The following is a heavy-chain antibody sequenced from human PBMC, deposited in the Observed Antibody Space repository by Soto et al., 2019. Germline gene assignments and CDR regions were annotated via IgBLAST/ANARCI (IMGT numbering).Heavy chain of an antibody. V-gene: IGHV3-30-3*01. CDR1: GFTFSSYA. J-gene: IGHJ4*02. CDR3: ARLSSSYYFDY. CDR2: ISYDGSNK. Sequence: QVQLVESGGGVVQPGRSLRLSCAASGFTFSSYAMHWVRQAPGKGLEWVAVISYDGSNKYYADSVKGRFNKSRDKSKNPLYLQMTSLRAEDTAVYYWARLSSSYYFDYWGQGTLVTVSS. D-gene: IGHD6-6*01.